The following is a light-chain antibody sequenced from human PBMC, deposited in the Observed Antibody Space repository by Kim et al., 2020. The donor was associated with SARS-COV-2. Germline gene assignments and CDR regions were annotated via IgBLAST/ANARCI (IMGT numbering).Light chain of an antibody. J-gene: IGLJ2*01. Sequence: APGETARNTGGGDNIGDKRVHWHQQRPGRAPVLVMYYDSDRPSGIPERYVGSNSGNTATLTISRVEDGDEADYYCQVWDSDSDHPVFGGGTQLTVL. CDR1: NIGDKR. CDR3: QVWDSDSDHPV. CDR2: YDS. V-gene: IGLV3-21*04.